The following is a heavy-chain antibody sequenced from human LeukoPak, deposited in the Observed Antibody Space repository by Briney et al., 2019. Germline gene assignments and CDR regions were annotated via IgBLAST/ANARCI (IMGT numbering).Heavy chain of an antibody. V-gene: IGHV3-21*01. Sequence: GGSRRLSCVASGFSFSTYSMDWVRQAPGKGLEWVSAIDSSGNSIYYADSVKGRFTISRDNAKNSLYLQMNSLRAEDTAVYYCARQNGWELLAFDIWGQGTMVTVSS. CDR1: GFSFSTYS. J-gene: IGHJ3*02. CDR2: IDSSGNSI. CDR3: ARQNGWELLAFDI. D-gene: IGHD1-26*01.